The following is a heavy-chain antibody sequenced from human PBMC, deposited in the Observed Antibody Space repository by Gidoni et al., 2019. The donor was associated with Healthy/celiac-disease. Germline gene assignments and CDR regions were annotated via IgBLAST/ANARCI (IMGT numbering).Heavy chain of an antibody. CDR3: ARIVRAAHPPAKWFDP. Sequence: QVQLQESGPGLVKPSQTLSLTCTVSGGSISSGRYYWSWIRQHPGKGLEWIGYIYYSGSTYYNPSLKSRVTISVDTSKNQFSLKLSSVTAADTAVYYCARIVRAAHPPAKWFDPWGQGTLVTVSS. CDR2: IYYSGST. D-gene: IGHD2-2*01. J-gene: IGHJ5*02. V-gene: IGHV4-31*03. CDR1: GGSISSGRYY.